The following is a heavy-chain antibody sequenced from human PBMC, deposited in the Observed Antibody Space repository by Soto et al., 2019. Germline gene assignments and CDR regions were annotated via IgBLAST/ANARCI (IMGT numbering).Heavy chain of an antibody. CDR1: GGSISSGGFY. V-gene: IGHV4-31*03. CDR3: ARGGSGDNWPDT. Sequence: QVELQESGPGLVKPSQTLSLTCTVSGGSISSGGFYWSWIRQLPEKGLEWIAYIFPSGSTSYNPSLRSRVYISAATSKNRLSLSLTSVTVADTAVYYCARGGSGDNWPDTWGQGIRVTVSS. CDR2: IFPSGST. J-gene: IGHJ5*02.